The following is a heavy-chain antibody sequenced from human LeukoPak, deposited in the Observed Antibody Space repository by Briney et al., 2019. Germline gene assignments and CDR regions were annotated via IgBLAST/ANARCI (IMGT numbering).Heavy chain of an antibody. Sequence: ASVKVSCKASGGTFSSYAISWVRQAPGQGLEWMGWISAYNGNTNYAQKLQGRVTMTTDTSTSTAYMELRSLRSDDTAVYYCARDEVLEMATNPAHEPYYYYGMDVWGQGTTVTVSS. J-gene: IGHJ6*02. CDR2: ISAYNGNT. D-gene: IGHD5-24*01. CDR3: ARDEVLEMATNPAHEPYYYYGMDV. CDR1: GGTFSSYA. V-gene: IGHV1-18*01.